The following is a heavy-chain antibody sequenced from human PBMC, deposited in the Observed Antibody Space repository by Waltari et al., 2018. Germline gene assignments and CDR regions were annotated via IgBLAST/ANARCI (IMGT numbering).Heavy chain of an antibody. CDR1: GFTFSSYA. CDR2: ISYDGSNK. CDR3: ARPQANNNNWNDADAFDI. Sequence: QVQLVESGGGVVQPGRSLRLSCAASGFTFSSYAMHWVRQAPGKGLEWVAVISYDGSNKDYADSVKGRFTISAYKSISTAYLQWSSLKASDTAMYYCARPQANNNNWNDADAFDIWGQGTMVTVSS. J-gene: IGHJ3*02. V-gene: IGHV3-30-3*01. D-gene: IGHD1-1*01.